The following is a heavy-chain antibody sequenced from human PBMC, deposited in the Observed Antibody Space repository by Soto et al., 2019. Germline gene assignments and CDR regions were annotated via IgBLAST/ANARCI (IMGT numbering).Heavy chain of an antibody. CDR3: ASGGWLGLRTFDY. Sequence: PSETLSLTCTVSGGSISSSSYYWGWIRQPPGKGLEWIGSIYYSGSTYYNPSLKSRVTISVDTSKNQFSLKLSSVTAADTAVYYCASGGWLGLRTFDYWGQGTLVTVSS. V-gene: IGHV4-39*01. D-gene: IGHD6-19*01. CDR1: GGSISSSSYY. CDR2: IYYSGST. J-gene: IGHJ4*02.